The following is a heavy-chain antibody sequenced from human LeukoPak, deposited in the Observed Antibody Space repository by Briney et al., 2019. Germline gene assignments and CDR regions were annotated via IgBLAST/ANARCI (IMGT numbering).Heavy chain of an antibody. J-gene: IGHJ4*02. Sequence: SETLSLTCAVSGGSISNGYYSWNWIRQPPGKGLEWIGYIHHSGSTSYNPSLKSRVTISVDRSKNQFTLKLSSVTAADTAVYYCARAPGYYFVYWGQGTLVTVSS. CDR3: ARAPGYYFVY. CDR1: GGSISNGYYS. V-gene: IGHV4-30-2*01. CDR2: IHHSGST. D-gene: IGHD3-10*01.